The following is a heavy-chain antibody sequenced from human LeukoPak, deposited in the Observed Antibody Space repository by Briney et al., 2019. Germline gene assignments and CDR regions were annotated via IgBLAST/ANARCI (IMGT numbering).Heavy chain of an antibody. CDR2: IYHSGST. J-gene: IGHJ3*02. V-gene: IGHV4-38-2*01. CDR1: GYSISSGYY. CDR3: ARPPGYCSGGSCYGDDAFDI. Sequence: SETLSLTCAVSGYSISSGYYWGWIRQPPGKGLEWIGSIYHSGSTYYNPSLKSRVTISVDTSKNQFSLKLSSVTAADTAVYYCARPPGYCSGGSCYGDDAFDIWGQGTRVTVSS. D-gene: IGHD2-15*01.